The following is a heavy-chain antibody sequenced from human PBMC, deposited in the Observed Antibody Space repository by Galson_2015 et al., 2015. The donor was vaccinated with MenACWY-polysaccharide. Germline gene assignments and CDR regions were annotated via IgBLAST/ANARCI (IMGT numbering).Heavy chain of an antibody. V-gene: IGHV5-51*03. CDR3: ARLRGLGGQFYCDC. D-gene: IGHD4-23*01. Sequence: GAEVKKPGESLKISCKASGYIFNNYWIGWVRQMPDKGLEWMGRIFPDNSDPRYSPSFQGQVTVSVDKSTSTAYLHLSGLKASDTGMYYCARLRGLGGQFYCDCWGQGSLVTVSS. CDR2: IFPDNSDP. CDR1: GYIFNNYW. J-gene: IGHJ4*02.